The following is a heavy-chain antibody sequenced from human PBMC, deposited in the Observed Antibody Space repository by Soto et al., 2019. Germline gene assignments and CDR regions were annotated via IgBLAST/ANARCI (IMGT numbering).Heavy chain of an antibody. CDR1: GLTFSNYA. V-gene: IGHV3-23*01. Sequence: TGGSLRLSCATSGLTFSNYAMSWVRQAPGGGLEWVSSMSGSSSTTYYADSVRGRFTISRDRSKNTLYLQMSSLRAKDTALYYCAKNQERELPRVIDFWGQGTLVTVS. J-gene: IGHJ4*02. CDR3: AKNQERELPRVIDF. CDR2: MSGSSSTT. D-gene: IGHD1-7*01.